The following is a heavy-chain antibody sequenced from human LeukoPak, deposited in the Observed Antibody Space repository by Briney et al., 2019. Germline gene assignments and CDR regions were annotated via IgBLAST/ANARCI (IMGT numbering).Heavy chain of an antibody. D-gene: IGHD3-3*02. Sequence: GASVKVSCKASGYTFTSYAMHWVRQAPGQRLEWMGWINAGNGNTKYSQKFQGRVAITRDTSASTAYMELSNLRSEDTAVYYCAIIFLYDAFDIWGQGTMVTVSS. V-gene: IGHV1-3*01. J-gene: IGHJ3*02. CDR1: GYTFTSYA. CDR2: INAGNGNT. CDR3: AIIFLYDAFDI.